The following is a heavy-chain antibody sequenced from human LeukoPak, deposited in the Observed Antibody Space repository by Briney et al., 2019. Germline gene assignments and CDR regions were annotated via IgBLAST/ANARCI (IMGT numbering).Heavy chain of an antibody. Sequence: GGSLRLSCAASGFTVSSNYMSWVRQAPGKGLEWVSVIYSGGSTYYADSVKSRFTISRDNSKNTLCLQMNSLRAEDTAVYYCARSRSDYYYYYMDVWGKGTTVTISS. CDR2: IYSGGST. CDR1: GFTVSSNY. CDR3: ARSRSDYYYYYMDV. V-gene: IGHV3-66*01. J-gene: IGHJ6*03.